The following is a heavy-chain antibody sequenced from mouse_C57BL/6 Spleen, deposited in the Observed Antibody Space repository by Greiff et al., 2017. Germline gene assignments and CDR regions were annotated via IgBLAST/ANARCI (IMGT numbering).Heavy chain of an antibody. V-gene: IGHV1-42*01. CDR1: GYSFTGYY. J-gene: IGHJ1*03. CDR3: ARRRGYSNYWYFDV. D-gene: IGHD2-5*01. CDR2: INPSTGGT. Sequence: VQLQQSGPELVKPGASVKISCKASGYSFTGYYMHWVKQSPEKSLEWIGEINPSTGGTTYNQKFKAKATLTVDKSSSTAYMQLKSLTSEDSAVYYCARRRGYSNYWYFDVWGTGTTVTVSS.